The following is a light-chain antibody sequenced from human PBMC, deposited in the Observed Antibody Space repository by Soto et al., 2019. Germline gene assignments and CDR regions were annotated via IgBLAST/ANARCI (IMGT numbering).Light chain of an antibody. J-gene: IGLJ2*01. Sequence: QSALTQPASVSGSPGQSITISCTGTSSDVGSHNFVSWYQQRPGKAPKLMIFEVTKRPSGVSSRFSASKSGNTASLTISGVQAEDEADYYCCSYAGSYTHVVFGGGTQLTVL. CDR2: EVT. CDR1: SSDVGSHNF. V-gene: IGLV2-23*02. CDR3: CSYAGSYTHVV.